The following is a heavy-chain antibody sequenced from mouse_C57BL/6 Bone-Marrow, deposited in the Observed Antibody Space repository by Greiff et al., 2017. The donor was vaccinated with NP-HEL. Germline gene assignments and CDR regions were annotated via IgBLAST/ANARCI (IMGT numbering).Heavy chain of an antibody. CDR2: IYPGDGDT. V-gene: IGHV1-82*01. CDR3: ASRDIYYYGSSYEDYAMDY. CDR1: GYAFSSSW. Sequence: QVQLQQSGPELVKPGASVKISCKASGYAFSSSWMNWVKQRPGKGLEWIGRIYPGDGDTNYNGKFKGKATLTADKSSSTAYMQLSGLTSEDSAVYFCASRDIYYYGSSYEDYAMDYWGQGTSVTVSS. J-gene: IGHJ4*01. D-gene: IGHD1-1*01.